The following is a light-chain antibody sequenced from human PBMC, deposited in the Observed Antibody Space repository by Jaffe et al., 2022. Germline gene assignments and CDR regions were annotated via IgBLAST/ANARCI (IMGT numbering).Light chain of an antibody. V-gene: IGLV2-14*03. CDR3: SSFRNDNVL. Sequence: QSALTQPASVSGSPGQSITISCTGTASDIGAYPFVSWYQQHPDKVPKLLIFDVSRRPSGISNRFSGSKSGNTASLSISGLQAEDEADYYCSSFRNDNVLFGGGTKLTVL. CDR1: ASDIGAYPF. CDR2: DVS. J-gene: IGLJ2*01.